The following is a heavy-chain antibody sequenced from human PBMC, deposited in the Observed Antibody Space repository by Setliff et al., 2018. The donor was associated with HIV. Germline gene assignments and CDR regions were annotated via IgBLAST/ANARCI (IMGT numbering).Heavy chain of an antibody. CDR2: IYNSGDTK. CDR3: AKTVALLRAARLDLDY. D-gene: IGHD6-6*01. V-gene: IGHV3-48*04. Sequence: GSLRLSCAASGFTFSNYNMNWVRQAPGKGLEWLSYIYNSGDTKYYADSVKGRFTISRDNAKNSLYLQMYSLRVEDTAVYYCAKTVALLRAARLDLDYWGQGTLVTVSS. J-gene: IGHJ4*02. CDR1: GFTFSNYN.